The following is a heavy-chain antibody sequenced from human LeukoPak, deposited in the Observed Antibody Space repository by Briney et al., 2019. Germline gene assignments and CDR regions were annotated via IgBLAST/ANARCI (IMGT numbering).Heavy chain of an antibody. V-gene: IGHV1-18*01. CDR1: GYTFTSYG. Sequence: ASVKVSCKASGYTFTSYGISWVRQAPGQGLEWMGWISAYNGNANYAQKLQGRVTMTTDTSTSTAYMELRSLRSDDTAVYYCARDPHYYDSSGYYLDGRGYFDYWGQGTLVTVSS. CDR2: ISAYNGNA. CDR3: ARDPHYYDSSGYYLDGRGYFDY. D-gene: IGHD3-22*01. J-gene: IGHJ4*02.